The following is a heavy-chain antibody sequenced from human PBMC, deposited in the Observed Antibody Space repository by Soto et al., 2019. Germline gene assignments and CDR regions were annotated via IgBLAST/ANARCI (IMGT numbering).Heavy chain of an antibody. Sequence: QVQLVQSGPEVKKPGASVKVSCKTSGYTFTSYGISWVRQAPGQGLEWMGWISTDKGKTNYAQKFQGRVTMTTDTSTRTAYMELRSLRSDDTAVYYCATRSPAFDYWGQGTLLTVSS. CDR1: GYTFTSYG. CDR2: ISTDKGKT. CDR3: ATRSPAFDY. V-gene: IGHV1-18*01. J-gene: IGHJ4*02.